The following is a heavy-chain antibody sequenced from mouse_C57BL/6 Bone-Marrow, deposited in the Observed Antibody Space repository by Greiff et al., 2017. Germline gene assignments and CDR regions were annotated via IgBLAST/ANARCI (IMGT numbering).Heavy chain of an antibody. CDR2: IYPGSGST. D-gene: IGHD4-1*01. V-gene: IGHV1-55*01. Sequence: QVQLQQPGAELVKPGASVKMSCKASGYTFTSYWITWVQQRPGQGLEWIGDIYPGSGSTNYNEKFKSKATLTVDTSSSTAYMQLSSLTSEDSAVFYCARSGPLGRSFDYWGQGTTLTVSS. CDR3: ARSGPLGRSFDY. CDR1: GYTFTSYW. J-gene: IGHJ2*01.